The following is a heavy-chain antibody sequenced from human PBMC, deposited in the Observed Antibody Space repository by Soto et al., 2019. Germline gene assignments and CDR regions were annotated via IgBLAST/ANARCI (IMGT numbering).Heavy chain of an antibody. V-gene: IGHV4-34*01. CDR2: INHSGST. J-gene: IGHJ5*02. CDR1: GGSFSGYY. CDR3: ARGGNSYSSSSKGRENWFDP. Sequence: PSETLSLTCAVYGGSFSGYYWSWIRQPPGKGLEWIGEINHSGSTNYNPSLKSRVTISVDTSKNQFSLKLSSVTAADTAVYYCARGGNSYSSSSKGRENWFDPGAREPWSPSPQ. D-gene: IGHD6-6*01.